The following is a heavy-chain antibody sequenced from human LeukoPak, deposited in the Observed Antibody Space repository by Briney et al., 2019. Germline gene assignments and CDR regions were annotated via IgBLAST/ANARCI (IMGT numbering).Heavy chain of an antibody. Sequence: GASVTVSCKASGGTFSSYAISWVRQAPGQGLEWMGGIIPIFGTANYAQKFQGRVTITADESTSTAYMELSSLRSEDTAVYYCAVSKDIVVVVAATYGAFDIWGQGTMVTVSS. CDR1: GGTFSSYA. CDR3: AVSKDIVVVVAATYGAFDI. V-gene: IGHV1-69*13. J-gene: IGHJ3*02. D-gene: IGHD2-15*01. CDR2: IIPIFGTA.